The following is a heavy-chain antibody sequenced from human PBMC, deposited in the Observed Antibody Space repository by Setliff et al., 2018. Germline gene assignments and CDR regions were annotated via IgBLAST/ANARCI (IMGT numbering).Heavy chain of an antibody. V-gene: IGHV4-61*09. CDR2: IYTRGST. CDR3: ARDRWLERNDPYYMDV. CDR1: GVSISSGSYY. D-gene: IGHD1-1*01. J-gene: IGHJ6*03. Sequence: SETLSLTCTVSGVSISSGSYYWSWLRQPAGKGLEGIGHIYTRGSTNYNPSLKSRVTISVDTSKNQFSLKLSSVTAADTAVYYCARDRWLERNDPYYMDVWGKGTTVTVSS.